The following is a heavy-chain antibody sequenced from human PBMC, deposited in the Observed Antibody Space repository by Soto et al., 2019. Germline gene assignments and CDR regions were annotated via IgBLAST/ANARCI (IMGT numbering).Heavy chain of an antibody. CDR2: ISGSGGST. Sequence: PGGSLRLSCAASGFTFSSYAMSWVRQTPGKGLEWVSAISGSGGSTYYADSVKGRFTISRDNSKNTLYLQMNSLRAEDTAVYYCAKGGANYYDSSGYYYHYYYGMDVWGQGTTVTVSS. J-gene: IGHJ6*02. CDR3: AKGGANYYDSSGYYYHYYYGMDV. CDR1: GFTFSSYA. D-gene: IGHD3-22*01. V-gene: IGHV3-23*01.